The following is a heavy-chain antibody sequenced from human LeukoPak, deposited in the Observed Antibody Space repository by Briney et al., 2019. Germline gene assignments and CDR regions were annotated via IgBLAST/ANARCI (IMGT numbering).Heavy chain of an antibody. Sequence: PGGSLRLSCAASGFTFSDAWMTWVRQAPGKGLEWVSLIGSVGHSTYYGDSVKGRFTISRDNSKNTLSLQMNSLRVEDTAIYYCAKDIELSILGLGTMVTVSS. V-gene: IGHV3-23*01. J-gene: IGHJ3*02. CDR3: AKDIELSI. CDR2: IGSVGHST. CDR1: GFTFSDAW. D-gene: IGHD3-16*02.